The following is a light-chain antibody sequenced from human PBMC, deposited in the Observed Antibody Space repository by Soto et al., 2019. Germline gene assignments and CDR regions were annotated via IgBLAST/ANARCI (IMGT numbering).Light chain of an antibody. V-gene: IGKV3D-20*02. CDR2: DAS. CDR1: QSVSNNY. J-gene: IGKJ5*01. CDR3: HQRYNWPRVP. Sequence: VLTPSAGTLSLAPGERANLSCMASQSVSNNYLAWYQQRPGQAPRLLIFDASTRATGIPDRFSGSGSGTDFTLTITSLEPEDFAVYFCHQRYNWPRVPFGQGTRLEIK.